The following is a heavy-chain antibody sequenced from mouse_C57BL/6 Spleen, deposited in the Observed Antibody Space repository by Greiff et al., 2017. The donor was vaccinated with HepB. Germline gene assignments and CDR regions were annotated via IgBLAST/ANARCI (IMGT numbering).Heavy chain of an antibody. V-gene: IGHV3-1*01. Sequence: VQLKESGPGMVKPSQSLSLTCTVTGYSITSGYDWHWIRHFPGNKLEWMGYISYSGSTNYNPSLKSRISITHDTSKNHFFLKLNSVTTEDTATYYCARGKDYYGSSYGYFDVWGTGTTVTVSS. J-gene: IGHJ1*03. D-gene: IGHD1-1*01. CDR3: ARGKDYYGSSYGYFDV. CDR2: ISYSGST. CDR1: GYSITSGYD.